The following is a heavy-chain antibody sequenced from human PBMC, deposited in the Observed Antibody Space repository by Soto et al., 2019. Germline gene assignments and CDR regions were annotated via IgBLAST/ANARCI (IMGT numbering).Heavy chain of an antibody. V-gene: IGHV2-5*02. Sequence: SGPTLVNPTQTLTLTCTFSGFSLSSDGAAVSWVRQPPGKALEWLALIYWDDDKRYSPSLESRLTITKDTPNNQVVLTMTNMDPADTATYFCAHSDSRLSHSLDYWGQGSLVTVSS. J-gene: IGHJ4*02. CDR3: AHSDSRLSHSLDY. CDR1: GFSLSSDGAA. CDR2: IYWDDDK. D-gene: IGHD3-22*01.